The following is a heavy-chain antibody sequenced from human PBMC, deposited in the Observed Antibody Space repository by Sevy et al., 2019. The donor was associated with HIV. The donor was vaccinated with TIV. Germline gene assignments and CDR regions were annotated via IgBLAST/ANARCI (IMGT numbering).Heavy chain of an antibody. V-gene: IGHV4-34*01. CDR3: AREKVGYYYYDMAV. Sequence: SETLSLTCAVYGGSFSGYYWSWIRQPPGKGLEWIGEINHSGSTNYNPSLKSRVTISVDTSKNQFSLKLSSVTAADTAVYYCAREKVGYYYYDMAVWGKGTTVTVSS. CDR2: INHSGST. CDR1: GGSFSGYY. J-gene: IGHJ6*03.